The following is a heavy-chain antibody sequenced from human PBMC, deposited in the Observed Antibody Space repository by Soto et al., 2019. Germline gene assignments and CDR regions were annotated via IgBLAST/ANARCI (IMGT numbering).Heavy chain of an antibody. CDR2: INAGNGNT. V-gene: IGHV1-3*01. Sequence: ASVKVSCKASGYTFTNYAMHWVRQAPGQRLEWMGWINAGNGNTKHSQKLQGRVTITRDTSASTAYMELSSLRSDDTAVYYCARVREGFGEPIIARFDCWGQGTLVTVSS. CDR3: ARVREGFGEPIIARFDC. D-gene: IGHD3-10*01. J-gene: IGHJ4*02. CDR1: GYTFTNYA.